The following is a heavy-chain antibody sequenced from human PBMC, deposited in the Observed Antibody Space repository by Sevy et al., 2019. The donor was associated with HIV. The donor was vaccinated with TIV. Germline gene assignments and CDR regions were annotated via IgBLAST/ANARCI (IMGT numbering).Heavy chain of an antibody. D-gene: IGHD3-22*01. J-gene: IGHJ4*02. CDR1: GGSINSFF. V-gene: IGHV4-59*01. Sequence: SETLSLTCAVSGGSINSFFWSWIRQSPGKGLEWIGYVYDSGNSEYNPSLRSRVTISVDTSKKQFSLKLSSVTASETVVYYCARGGGIYYDSRGFHPQYYFDSWGQGTLVTVSS. CDR2: VYDSGNS. CDR3: ARGGGIYYDSRGFHPQYYFDS.